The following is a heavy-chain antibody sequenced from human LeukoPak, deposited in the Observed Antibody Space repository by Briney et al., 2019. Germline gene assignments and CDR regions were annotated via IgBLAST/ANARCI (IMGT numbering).Heavy chain of an antibody. J-gene: IGHJ4*02. CDR2: NYYSGST. CDR3: AASSYYGGFDY. Sequence: SETPSLTCTVSGGSISSSSYYWSWIRQPPGKGLEWIGYNYYSGSTNYNPSLKSRVTISVDTSKKQFSLKLSSVTAADTAVYYCAASSYYGGFDYWGQGTLVTVSS. V-gene: IGHV4-61*01. CDR1: GGSISSSSYY. D-gene: IGHD4-23*01.